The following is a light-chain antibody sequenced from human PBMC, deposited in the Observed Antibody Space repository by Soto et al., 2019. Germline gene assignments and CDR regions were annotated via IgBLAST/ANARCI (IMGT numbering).Light chain of an antibody. CDR3: QQRTNWPLT. CDR1: QSVGSY. V-gene: IGKV3-11*01. CDR2: DAS. Sequence: EIVLTQSPATLSLSPGERATLSCRASQSVGSYLAWYQQKPGQAPRLLIYDASNRVTGIPARFSGSGSGTDLTLTISSLEPEDFAVYYCQQRTNWPLTFGGGTKVEIK. J-gene: IGKJ4*01.